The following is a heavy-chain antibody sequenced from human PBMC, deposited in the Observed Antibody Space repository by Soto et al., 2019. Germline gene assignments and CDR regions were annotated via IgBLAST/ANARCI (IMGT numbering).Heavy chain of an antibody. Sequence: GASVKVSCKASGGTFSSYAISWVRQAPGQGLEWMGGIIPIFGTANYAQKFQGRVTITADESTSTAYMELSSLRSEDTAVYYCARDPWGGYDGSGSNREPFDYWGQGTLVTVSS. CDR1: GGTFSSYA. V-gene: IGHV1-69*13. CDR3: ARDPWGGYDGSGSNREPFDY. D-gene: IGHD3-22*01. J-gene: IGHJ4*02. CDR2: IIPIFGTA.